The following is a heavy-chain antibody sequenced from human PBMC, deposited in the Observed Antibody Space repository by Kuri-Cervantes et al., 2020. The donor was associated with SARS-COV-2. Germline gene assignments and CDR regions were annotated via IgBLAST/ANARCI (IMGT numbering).Heavy chain of an antibody. CDR2: IWYDGSNK. CDR3: ARGGSRPNDYYYYGMDV. CDR1: GFTFSSYG. V-gene: IGHV3-33*01. Sequence: GGSLRLSCAASGFTFSSYGMHWVRQAPGKGLEWVAVIWYDGSNKYYADSVKGRFTISRDNSKNTLYLQMNSLRAEDTAVYYCARGGSRPNDYYYYGMDVWGQGTTVTVSS. D-gene: IGHD1-1*01. J-gene: IGHJ6*02.